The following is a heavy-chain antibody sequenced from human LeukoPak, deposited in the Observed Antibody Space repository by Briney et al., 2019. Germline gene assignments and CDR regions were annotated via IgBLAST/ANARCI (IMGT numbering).Heavy chain of an antibody. Sequence: GGSLRLSCVASGITLSNYAMSWVRQAPGKGLEWVSTISRSGGATYYADSVKGRFTISTDNSKNTLFLQMDSLRAEDTALYYCAKIHDYGPFTDYWGQGTLVTVSS. CDR2: ISRSGGAT. CDR3: AKIHDYGPFTDY. CDR1: GITLSNYA. J-gene: IGHJ4*02. D-gene: IGHD4-17*01. V-gene: IGHV3-23*01.